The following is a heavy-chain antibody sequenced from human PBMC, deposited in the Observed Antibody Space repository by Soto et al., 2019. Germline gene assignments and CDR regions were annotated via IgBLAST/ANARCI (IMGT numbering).Heavy chain of an antibody. Sequence: HPGGSLRLSCAASGFTFSSYAMSWVRQAPGKGLEWVSAISGSGGSTYYADSVKGRFTISRDNSKNTLYLQMNSLRAEDTAVYYCAKDGPGGATYYDFWSGYYAGYFDYWGQGTLVTVSS. CDR1: GFTFSSYA. V-gene: IGHV3-23*01. D-gene: IGHD3-3*01. CDR2: ISGSGGST. CDR3: AKDGPGGATYYDFWSGYYAGYFDY. J-gene: IGHJ4*02.